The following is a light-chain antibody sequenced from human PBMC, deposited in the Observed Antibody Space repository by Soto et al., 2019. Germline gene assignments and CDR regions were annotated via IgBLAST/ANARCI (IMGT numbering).Light chain of an antibody. CDR2: DAS. J-gene: IGKJ1*01. Sequence: EIVLTQSPATLSLSPGERATLSCRASQSVGSYLAWYQQKPGQAPRLLIYDASNRATGTPDRFRGSGSGTDFTLTITRLEPEDFAVYYCHQYGSAPWTFGQGTKVDIK. CDR1: QSVGSY. V-gene: IGKV3-20*01. CDR3: HQYGSAPWT.